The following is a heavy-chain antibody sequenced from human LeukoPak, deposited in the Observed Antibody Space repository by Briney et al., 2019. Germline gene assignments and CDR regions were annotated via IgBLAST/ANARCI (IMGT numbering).Heavy chain of an antibody. CDR3: ARGRSLRFLEWLSYRYGMDV. CDR2: INPNSGGT. CDR1: GYTFTGYY. D-gene: IGHD3-3*01. V-gene: IGHV1-2*02. J-gene: IGHJ6*02. Sequence: GASVKVSCKASGYTFTGYYMHWVRQAPGQGLEWMGWINPNSGGTNYAQKFQGRVTMTRNTSISTAYMELSSLRSEDTAVYYCARGRSLRFLEWLSYRYGMDVWGQGTTVTVSS.